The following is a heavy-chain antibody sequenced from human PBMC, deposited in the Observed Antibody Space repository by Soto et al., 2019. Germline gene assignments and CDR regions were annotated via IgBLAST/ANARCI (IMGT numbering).Heavy chain of an antibody. Sequence: PGESLKISCEGSGYSFRNYYTSWIRQPPGKGLEWLAYVDGSSDYTNSADSVKGRFTISRDNAKNSVFLQMNNLRADDTAVYYCARDLRFSSTNYFDFWGRGTLVTVSS. J-gene: IGHJ4*02. CDR2: VDGSSDYT. CDR3: ARDLRFSSTNYFDF. D-gene: IGHD2-8*01. V-gene: IGHV3-11*06. CDR1: GYSFRNYY.